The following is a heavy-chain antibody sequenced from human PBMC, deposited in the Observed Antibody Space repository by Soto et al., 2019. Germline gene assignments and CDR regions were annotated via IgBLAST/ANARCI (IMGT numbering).Heavy chain of an antibody. CDR2: IYYSGST. J-gene: IGHJ3*02. Sequence: QVQLQESGPGLVKPSETLSLTCTVSGGSISSYYWSWIRQPPGKGLEWIGYIYYSGSTNYNPSLKGRVTISVDTSKNQFSLKLSSVTAADTAVYYCAGGGYYYGSGTGAFDIWGQGTMVTVSS. CDR1: GGSISSYY. V-gene: IGHV4-59*01. D-gene: IGHD3-10*01. CDR3: AGGGYYYGSGTGAFDI.